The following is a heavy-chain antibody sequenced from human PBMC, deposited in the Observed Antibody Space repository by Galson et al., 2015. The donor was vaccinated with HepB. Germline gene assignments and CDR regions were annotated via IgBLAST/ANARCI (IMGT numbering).Heavy chain of an antibody. CDR1: GFTFSNAW. CDR2: IKSKTDGGTT. Sequence: SLRLSCAASGFTFSNAWMSWVRQAPGKGLEWVGRIKSKTDGGTTDYAAPVKGRFTISRDDSKNTLYLQMNSLKTEDTAVYYCTTDPQGYCSGGSCYPSSGWYRPLFDYWGQGTLVTVSS. J-gene: IGHJ4*02. V-gene: IGHV3-15*01. CDR3: TTDPQGYCSGGSCYPSSGWYRPLFDY. D-gene: IGHD2-15*01.